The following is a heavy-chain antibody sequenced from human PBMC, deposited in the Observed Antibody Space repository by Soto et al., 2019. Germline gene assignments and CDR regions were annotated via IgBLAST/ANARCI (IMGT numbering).Heavy chain of an antibody. Sequence: GASVKVSCKASGYTFTSYAIHWVRQAPGQRLEWMGWINAGNGNTKYSQKFQGRVTITRDTSASTAYMELSSLRSEDTAVYYCARGVGATFRVFDYWGQGTLVTVS. CDR2: INAGNGNT. CDR3: ARGVGATFRVFDY. D-gene: IGHD1-26*01. CDR1: GYTFTSYA. V-gene: IGHV1-3*01. J-gene: IGHJ4*02.